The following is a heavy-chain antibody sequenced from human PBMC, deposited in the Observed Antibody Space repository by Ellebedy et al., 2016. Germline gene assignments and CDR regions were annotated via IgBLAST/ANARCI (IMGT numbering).Heavy chain of an antibody. V-gene: IGHV3-74*03. CDR1: GFTFSSYS. D-gene: IGHD4-23*01. CDR3: AFVSTVDYPDY. Sequence: GGSLRLSXAASGFTFSSYSMNWVRQAPGKGLVWISRINSDGSTTTYADSVKGRFTISRDNAKNTLHLQMHSLRAEDTAVYYCAFVSTVDYPDYWGQGTLVTVSS. J-gene: IGHJ4*02. CDR2: INSDGSTT.